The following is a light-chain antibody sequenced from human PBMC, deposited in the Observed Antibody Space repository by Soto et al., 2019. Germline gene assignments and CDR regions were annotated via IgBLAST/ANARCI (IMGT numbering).Light chain of an antibody. Sequence: QSALTQPASVSGSTGQSITSSCTGTSSGVGSYNYVSWYQQNPGKAPKLVIDDVSNRPSGDSYRFSGSKSGNTASLTISGLQAEDEADYSCSSYTTSSTHVVFGGGTQLTVL. V-gene: IGLV2-14*01. CDR1: SSGVGSYNY. J-gene: IGLJ2*01. CDR3: SSYTTSSTHVV. CDR2: DVS.